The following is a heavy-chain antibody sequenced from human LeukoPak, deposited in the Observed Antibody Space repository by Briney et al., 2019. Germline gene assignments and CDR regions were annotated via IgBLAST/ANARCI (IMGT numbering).Heavy chain of an antibody. D-gene: IGHD3-22*01. CDR1: GFTFSSYS. CDR3: ARASNYYDSSGYYY. Sequence: GRSLRLSCAASGFTFSSYSMNWVRQAPGKGLEWVSSISSSSSYIYYADSVKGRFTISRDNAKNSLYLQMNSLRAEDTAVYYCARASNYYDSSGYYYWGQGTLVTVSS. J-gene: IGHJ4*02. V-gene: IGHV3-21*01. CDR2: ISSSSSYI.